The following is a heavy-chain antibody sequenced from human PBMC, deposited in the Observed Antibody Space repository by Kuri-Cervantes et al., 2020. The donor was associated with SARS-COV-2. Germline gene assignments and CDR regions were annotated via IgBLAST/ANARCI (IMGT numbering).Heavy chain of an antibody. CDR1: GGSVSSGSYY. V-gene: IGHV4-61*01. Sequence: GSLRLSCTVSGGSVSSGSYYWSWIRQPPGKGLEWIGYIYYSGSTNYNPSLKSRVTISVDTSKNQFSLKLSPVTAADTAVYYCARSARRDGYNYWFDPWGQGTLVTVSS. CDR3: ARSARRDGYNYWFDP. CDR2: IYYSGST. J-gene: IGHJ5*02. D-gene: IGHD5-24*01.